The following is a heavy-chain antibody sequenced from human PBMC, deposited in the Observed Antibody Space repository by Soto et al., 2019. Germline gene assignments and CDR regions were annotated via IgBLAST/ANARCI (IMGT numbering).Heavy chain of an antibody. V-gene: IGHV4-31*03. CDR2: IYYSGST. CDR1: GGSISSGGYY. J-gene: IGHJ4*02. Sequence: PSETLSLTCTVSGGSISSGGYYWSWIRQHPGKGLEWIGYIYYSGSTYYNPSLKSRVTISVDTSKNQFSLKLSSVTAADTAVYYCARDLSQSNFDYWGQGTLVTVSS. CDR3: ARDLSQSNFDY.